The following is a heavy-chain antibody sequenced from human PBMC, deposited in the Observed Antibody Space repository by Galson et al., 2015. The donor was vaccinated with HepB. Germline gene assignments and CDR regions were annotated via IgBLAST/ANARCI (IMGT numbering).Heavy chain of an antibody. J-gene: IGHJ4*02. D-gene: IGHD3-10*01. CDR3: SWVGGSGGYPFDY. CDR1: GFTITYAW. V-gene: IGHV3-15*01. Sequence: SLRLSCAASGFTITYAWMSWVRQAPGKGLEWVGRIKSKTGAEATDYAAPVKGRFVISRDDSKNMLYLQMNSLKIEDSAVYYCSWVGGSGGYPFDYWGQGTLVTVSS. CDR2: IKSKTGAEAT.